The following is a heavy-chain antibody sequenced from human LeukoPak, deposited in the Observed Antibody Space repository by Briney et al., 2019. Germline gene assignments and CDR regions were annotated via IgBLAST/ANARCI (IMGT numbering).Heavy chain of an antibody. Sequence: PGGSLRLSCAASGFTFSSYWMHWVRQAPGKGLVWVSRINSDGSSTSYADSVKGRFTISRDNAKNTLYLQMNSLRAEDTAVYYCARGALGYNYGITYWYFDLWGRGTLVTVSS. V-gene: IGHV3-74*01. CDR3: ARGALGYNYGITYWYFDL. CDR1: GFTFSSYW. CDR2: INSDGSST. D-gene: IGHD3-10*01. J-gene: IGHJ2*01.